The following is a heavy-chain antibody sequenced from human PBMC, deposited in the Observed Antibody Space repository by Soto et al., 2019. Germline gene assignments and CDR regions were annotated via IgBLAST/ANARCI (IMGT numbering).Heavy chain of an antibody. CDR2: IRYSGKT. CDR1: GGSLTNYF. Sequence: QVQLQESGPGLVEPSETLSLTCTVSGGSLTNYFWTWIRQSPGKGLEWIAYIRYSGKTEYNPSLKSRVTISLDTTKKQFSLKLTSVTAADTAMYYCARFQYTVVTPFDLWGQGTMVIVSS. D-gene: IGHD2-21*02. CDR3: ARFQYTVVTPFDL. V-gene: IGHV4-59*01. J-gene: IGHJ3*01.